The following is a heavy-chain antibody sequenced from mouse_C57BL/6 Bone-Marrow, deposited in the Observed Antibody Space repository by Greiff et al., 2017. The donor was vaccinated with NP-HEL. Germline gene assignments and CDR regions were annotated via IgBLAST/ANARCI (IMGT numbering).Heavy chain of an antibody. CDR2: ISDGGSYT. D-gene: IGHD2-12*01. J-gene: IGHJ3*01. V-gene: IGHV5-4*03. CDR3: ARGRYDECCAY. CDR1: GFTFSSYA. Sequence: EVKLQESGGGLVKPGGSLKLSCAASGFTFSSYAMSWVRQTPEKRLEWVATISDGGSYTYSPDNVKGRFTISRDNAKNNLYLQMSHLKSEDTAMYYCARGRYDECCAYWGQGTLVTVSA.